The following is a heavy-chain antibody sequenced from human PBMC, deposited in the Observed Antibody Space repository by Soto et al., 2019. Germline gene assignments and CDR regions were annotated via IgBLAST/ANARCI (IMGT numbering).Heavy chain of an antibody. CDR2: IIPILGTA. J-gene: IGHJ3*02. CDR3: ATLRYYDVWSGYPNDAFDI. CDR1: GGTFSSYT. V-gene: IGHV1-69*08. Sequence: EASVKVSCKASGGTFSSYTISWVRQAPGQGLEWMGRIIPILGTANYAQKFQGRVTITADESTSTAYMELSSLRSEDTAVYYCATLRYYDVWSGYPNDAFDIWGQGTMVTVSS. D-gene: IGHD3-3*01.